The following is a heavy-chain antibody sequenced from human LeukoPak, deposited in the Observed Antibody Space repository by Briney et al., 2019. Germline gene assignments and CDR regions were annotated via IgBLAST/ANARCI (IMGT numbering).Heavy chain of an antibody. CDR1: GGSFSGYY. V-gene: IGHV4-34*01. CDR3: ARALVGFDY. CDR2: INHSGST. D-gene: IGHD2-8*02. J-gene: IGHJ4*02. Sequence: PSETLSLTCAVYGGSFSGYYWSWIRQPPGKGLEWIGEINHSGSTNYNPSLKSRVTISVDTSKNQFSLKLSSVTAADTAVYYCARALVGFDYWGQGTLVTVSS.